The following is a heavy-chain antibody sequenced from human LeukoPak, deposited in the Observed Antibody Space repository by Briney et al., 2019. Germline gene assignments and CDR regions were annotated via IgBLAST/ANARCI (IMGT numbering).Heavy chain of an antibody. Sequence: SVKVSCKASGGTFSSYAISWVRQAPGQELEWMGRIIPIFGIANYAQKFQGRVTITADKSTSTAYMELSSLRSEDTAVYYCARDRGSYYSYYFDYWGQGTLVTVSS. CDR1: GGTFSSYA. J-gene: IGHJ4*02. D-gene: IGHD1-26*01. CDR3: ARDRGSYYSYYFDY. V-gene: IGHV1-69*04. CDR2: IIPIFGIA.